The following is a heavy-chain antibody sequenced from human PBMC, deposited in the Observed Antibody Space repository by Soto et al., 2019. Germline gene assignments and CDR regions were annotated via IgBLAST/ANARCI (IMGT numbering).Heavy chain of an antibody. CDR2: IYYSGST. CDR1: GDSVSGGSYY. Sequence: QVQLQESGPGLVKPSETLSLTCTVSGDSVSGGSYYWSWIRQPPGKALEWIGYIYYSGSTNYNPSLSSRVSISLDTSENQCSLKLRSVTAADTAVYYCARQVWFGEADYWGQGTLVTVSS. D-gene: IGHD3-10*01. V-gene: IGHV4-61*01. J-gene: IGHJ4*02. CDR3: ARQVWFGEADY.